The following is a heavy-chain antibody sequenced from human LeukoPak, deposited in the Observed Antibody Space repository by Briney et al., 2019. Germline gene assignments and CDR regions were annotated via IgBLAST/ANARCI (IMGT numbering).Heavy chain of an antibody. Sequence: GESLKISCRVSGYIFTTSWIGWVRQMPGKGLEWMGIIYPGDSDTRYSPSFQGQVTISADKSITTAYLQWSSLKASDTAMYYCARSLGGDRRGNFDYWGQGTLVTVSS. V-gene: IGHV5-51*01. CDR1: GYIFTTSW. CDR3: ARSLGGDRRGNFDY. D-gene: IGHD2-21*02. CDR2: IYPGDSDT. J-gene: IGHJ4*02.